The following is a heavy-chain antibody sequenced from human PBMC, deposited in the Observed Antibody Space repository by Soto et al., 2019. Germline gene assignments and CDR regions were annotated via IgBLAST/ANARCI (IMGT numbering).Heavy chain of an antibody. CDR2: ISYDGSNK. V-gene: IGHV3-30-3*01. CDR3: ARARLDTPALDY. D-gene: IGHD2-2*01. CDR1: GFTFSIYA. J-gene: IGHJ4*02. Sequence: QVQLVESGGGVVQPGRSLRLSCAASGFTFSIYAMHWVRQAPGKGLEWVAVISYDGSNKYYAHSVKGRFTISRDNSKNTPYLPMNSLRTEDTAVYYCARARLDTPALDYWGQGTLVTVSS.